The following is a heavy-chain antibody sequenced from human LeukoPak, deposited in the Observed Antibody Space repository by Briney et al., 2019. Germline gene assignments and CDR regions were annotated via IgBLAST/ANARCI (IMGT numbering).Heavy chain of an antibody. Sequence: GGSLRLSCAASGFTFSSYWMQWVRQAPGKGLLWVSRINSDGSSTNYADSVKGRFTISRDNAKSTLYVQMNSLRAEDTAVYYCASPRGSSSSWFDYWGQGTLVTVSS. J-gene: IGHJ4*02. CDR3: ASPRGSSSSWFDY. CDR2: INSDGSST. V-gene: IGHV3-74*01. CDR1: GFTFSSYW. D-gene: IGHD6-6*01.